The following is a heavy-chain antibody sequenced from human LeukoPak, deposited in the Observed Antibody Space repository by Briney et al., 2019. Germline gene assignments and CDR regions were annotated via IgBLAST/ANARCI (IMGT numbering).Heavy chain of an antibody. CDR3: AREFGGWELHY. Sequence: GGSLRLSCAASGFTFSSYAMHWVRQAPGKGLEWVAVISYDGSNKYYADSVKGRFTISRDNSKNTLYLQMNSLRAEDTAVYYCAREFGGWELHYWGQGTLVTVSS. D-gene: IGHD1-26*01. J-gene: IGHJ4*02. V-gene: IGHV3-30-3*01. CDR2: ISYDGSNK. CDR1: GFTFSSYA.